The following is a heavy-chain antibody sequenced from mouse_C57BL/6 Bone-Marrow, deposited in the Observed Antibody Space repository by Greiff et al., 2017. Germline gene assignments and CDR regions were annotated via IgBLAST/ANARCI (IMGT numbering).Heavy chain of an antibody. J-gene: IGHJ2*01. Sequence: VQLQQPGAEFVMPGASVKLSCKASGYTFTSYWMHWVKQRPGQGLEWIGEIDPSDSYTNYNQKFKGKSTLTVDKSSSTAYMQLSSLTSEDSAVYYCARELRPHYFDYWGQGTTLTVSS. CDR2: IDPSDSYT. D-gene: IGHD3-2*02. V-gene: IGHV1-69*01. CDR3: ARELRPHYFDY. CDR1: GYTFTSYW.